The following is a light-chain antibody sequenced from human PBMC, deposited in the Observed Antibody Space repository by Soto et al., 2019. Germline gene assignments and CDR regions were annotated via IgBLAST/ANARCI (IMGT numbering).Light chain of an antibody. CDR3: QQYDTSPRT. CDR1: QSVSSY. V-gene: IGKV3-20*01. CDR2: RTS. Sequence: EIVLTQSPATLSLSPGERATLYFSASQSVSSYLAWYQQKPGQAPRLLIYRTSNRATGIPDRFSGSGSGTDFTLTISRLEPEDFAVYCCQQYDTSPRTFGQGTKVDIK. J-gene: IGKJ1*01.